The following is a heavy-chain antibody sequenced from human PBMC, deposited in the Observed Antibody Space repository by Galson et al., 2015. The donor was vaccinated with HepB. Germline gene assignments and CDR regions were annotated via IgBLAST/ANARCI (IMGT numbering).Heavy chain of an antibody. CDR3: ARSGVVPAADYYYYYMDV. J-gene: IGHJ6*03. Sequence: TLSLTCTVSGGSVSSGSYYWSWIRQPPGKGLEWIGYIYYSGSTNYNPSLKSRVTVSVDTSKNQFSLKLSSVTAADTAVYYCARSGVVPAADYYYYYMDVWGKGTTLTVSS. V-gene: IGHV4-61*01. D-gene: IGHD2-2*01. CDR2: IYYSGST. CDR1: GGSVSSGSYY.